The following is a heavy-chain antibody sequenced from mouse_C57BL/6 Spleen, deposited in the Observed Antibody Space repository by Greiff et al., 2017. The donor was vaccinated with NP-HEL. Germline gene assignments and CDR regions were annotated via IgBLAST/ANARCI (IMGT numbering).Heavy chain of an antibody. Sequence: EVKLVESGGGLVQPGGSMKLSCVASGFTFSNYWMNWVRQSPEKGLEWVAQIRLKSDNYATHYAESVKGRFTISRDDSKSSVYLQMNNLRAEDTGIYYCTGRLGYEDYAMDYWGQGTSVTVSS. V-gene: IGHV6-3*01. CDR3: TGRLGYEDYAMDY. CDR2: IRLKSDNYAT. CDR1: GFTFSNYW. D-gene: IGHD2-2*01. J-gene: IGHJ4*01.